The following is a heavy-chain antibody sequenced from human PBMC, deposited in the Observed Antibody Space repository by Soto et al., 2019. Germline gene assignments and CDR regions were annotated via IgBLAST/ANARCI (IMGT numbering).Heavy chain of an antibody. J-gene: IGHJ4*02. V-gene: IGHV3-48*01. CDR2: ISSSSSTI. CDR3: ARDMGYSESPYYFDY. D-gene: IGHD5-12*01. CDR1: GFTFSSYR. Sequence: EVQLVESGGGLVQPGGSLRLSCAASGFTFSSYRMNWVRQAPGKGLEWVSYISSSSSTIYYADSVKGRFTISRDNAKNSLYLQLNSLRAEDTAVYYCARDMGYSESPYYFDYWGQGTLVTVSS.